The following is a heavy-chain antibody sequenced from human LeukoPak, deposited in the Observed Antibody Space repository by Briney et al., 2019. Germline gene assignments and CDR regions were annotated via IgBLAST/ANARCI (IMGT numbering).Heavy chain of an antibody. Sequence: SETLSLTCTVSGGSISSYYWSWIRQPPGKGLEWIGYIYYSGSTNYNPSLKSRVTISVDTSKNQFSLKLSSVTAADTAVYYFARGLYYDFWSGSPQYYFDYWGQGTLVTVSS. CDR1: GGSISSYY. CDR2: IYYSGST. J-gene: IGHJ4*02. CDR3: ARGLYYDFWSGSPQYYFDY. V-gene: IGHV4-59*01. D-gene: IGHD3-3*01.